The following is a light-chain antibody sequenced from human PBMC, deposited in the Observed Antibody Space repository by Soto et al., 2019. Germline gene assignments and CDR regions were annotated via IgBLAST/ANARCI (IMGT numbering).Light chain of an antibody. Sequence: DIVLTQSPGTLSLSPGEIATLSCRASQSVGSIYLAWYQQKPGQAPRLLIHGASNRASGIPDRFSGSGSGTDFTLTISRLEPEDFAVYYCQQYGSSPRTFGQGTKVEIK. V-gene: IGKV3-20*01. J-gene: IGKJ1*01. CDR2: GAS. CDR1: QSVGSIY. CDR3: QQYGSSPRT.